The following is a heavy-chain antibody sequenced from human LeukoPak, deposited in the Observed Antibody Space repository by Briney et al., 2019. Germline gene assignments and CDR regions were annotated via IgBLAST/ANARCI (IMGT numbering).Heavy chain of an antibody. CDR3: ARDSGYYYDSSGYSIDY. CDR1: GGTFSSYA. Sequence: ASVKVSCKASGGTFSSYAISWVRQAPGQGLEWMGRIIPILGIANYAQKFQGRVTITADKSTSTAYMELSSLRSEDTAVYYCARDSGYYYDSSGYSIDYWGQGTLVTVSS. J-gene: IGHJ4*02. D-gene: IGHD3-22*01. V-gene: IGHV1-69*04. CDR2: IIPILGIA.